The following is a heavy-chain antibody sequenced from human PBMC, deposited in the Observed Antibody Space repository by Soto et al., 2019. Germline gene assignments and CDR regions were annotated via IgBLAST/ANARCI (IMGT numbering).Heavy chain of an antibody. Sequence: TGWSLRLSCVCSGVDFLGSYMNWIRQAPGKGLEWISYISDTGRTIHYADSVKGRFVISRDNSRDSLYLQMNDLRADDTAIYYCAGFKEGKIVGLRWLDPWGQGTRVTVSS. D-gene: IGHD3-16*02. CDR3: AGFKEGKIVGLRWLDP. J-gene: IGHJ5*02. V-gene: IGHV3-11*01. CDR2: ISDTGRTI. CDR1: GVDFLGSY.